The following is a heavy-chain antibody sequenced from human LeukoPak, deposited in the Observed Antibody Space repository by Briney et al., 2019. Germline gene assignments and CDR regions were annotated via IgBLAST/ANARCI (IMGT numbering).Heavy chain of an antibody. Sequence: SETLSLTCTVSGGSISSSSYYWGWIRQPPGKGLECIGSIYYSGCTYYNPSLKSRVTISVDTSKNQFSLKLSSVTAADTAVYYCARLKSPQTNYDYVWGSYRYPYYFDYWGQGTLVTVSS. CDR1: GGSISSSSYY. J-gene: IGHJ4*02. V-gene: IGHV4-39*01. D-gene: IGHD3-16*02. CDR2: IYYSGCT. CDR3: ARLKSPQTNYDYVWGSYRYPYYFDY.